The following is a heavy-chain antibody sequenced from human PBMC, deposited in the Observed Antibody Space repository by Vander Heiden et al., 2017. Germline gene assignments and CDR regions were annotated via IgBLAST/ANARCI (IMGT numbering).Heavy chain of an antibody. J-gene: IGHJ4*02. CDR1: GFTFSRYA. CDR2: ISGSGGST. D-gene: IGHD3-22*01. Sequence: EVQLLESGGGLVQPGGSLRPSCAASGFTFSRYAMSWVRQAPGKGLEWVSAISGSGGSTYYADSVKGRFTISRDNSKNTLYLQMNSLRAEDTAVYYCAKDRGYYDSSGYPQTFDYWGQGTLVTVSS. CDR3: AKDRGYYDSSGYPQTFDY. V-gene: IGHV3-23*01.